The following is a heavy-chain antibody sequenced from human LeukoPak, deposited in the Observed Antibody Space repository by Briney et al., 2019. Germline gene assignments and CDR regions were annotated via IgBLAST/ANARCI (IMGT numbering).Heavy chain of an antibody. CDR1: GVSIRRYY. CDR3: ARHTYYYDSSGYYYFDY. V-gene: IGHV4-4*07. D-gene: IGHD3-22*01. J-gene: IGHJ4*02. CDR2: FHTSGIT. Sequence: SETLSLTCTVSGVSIRRYYWSWIRQPAGKGLEWIGRFHTSGITKHNPSLKSRVTMSVDTSKHQFPLNLSSVTAADTAVYSCARHTYYYDSSGYYYFDYWGQGTLVTVSS.